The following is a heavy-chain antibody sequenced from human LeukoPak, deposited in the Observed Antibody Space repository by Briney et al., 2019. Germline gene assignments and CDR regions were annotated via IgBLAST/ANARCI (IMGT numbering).Heavy chain of an antibody. D-gene: IGHD3-22*01. Sequence: GGSLRLSCAASGFTFSSYSMNWVRQAPGKGLEWVSSIGSSSSYIYYADSVKGRFTISRDNAKNTLYLQMNSLRAEDTAVYYCARSKYYYDSSGYSVFDYWGQGTLVTVSS. CDR3: ARSKYYYDSSGYSVFDY. V-gene: IGHV3-21*01. CDR2: IGSSSSYI. J-gene: IGHJ4*02. CDR1: GFTFSSYS.